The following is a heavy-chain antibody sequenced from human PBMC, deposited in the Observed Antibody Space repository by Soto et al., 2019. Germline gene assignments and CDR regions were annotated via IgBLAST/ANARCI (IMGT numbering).Heavy chain of an antibody. CDR2: ISWNSGSI. CDR1: GFTFDDYA. V-gene: IGHV3-9*01. D-gene: IGHD2-15*01. CDR3: TKGVTRYCSGGSCYVAFDI. J-gene: IGHJ3*02. Sequence: EVQLVESGGGLVQPGRSLRLSCAASGFTFDDYAMHWVRQAPGKGLEWVSGISWNSGSIGYGDSVKGRFTISSDNAKNPLYLQMNSLRAEDTSLYYCTKGVTRYCSGGSCYVAFDIWGQGTMVTVSS.